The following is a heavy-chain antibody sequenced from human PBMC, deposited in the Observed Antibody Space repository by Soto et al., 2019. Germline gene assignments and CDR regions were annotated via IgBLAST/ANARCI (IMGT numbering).Heavy chain of an antibody. CDR3: ATCQLGEYYYAMDI. J-gene: IGHJ6*02. V-gene: IGHV4-4*02. D-gene: IGHD7-27*01. CDR2: IYDSGNT. Sequence: SETLSLTCGVSGDSITTYKWWTWVRQTPGKGLEWIGEIYDSGNTRYNPSLKSRVTISKDTSKNELSPKLNSVTVADTAVYYCATCQLGEYYYAMDIWGQGTTVTVSS. CDR1: GDSITTYKW.